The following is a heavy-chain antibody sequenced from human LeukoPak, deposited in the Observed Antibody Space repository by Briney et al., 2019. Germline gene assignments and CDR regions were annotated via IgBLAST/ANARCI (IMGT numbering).Heavy chain of an antibody. J-gene: IGHJ4*02. D-gene: IGHD6-19*01. CDR3: AKDALSGWYGYSDY. CDR1: GFTFSSYA. V-gene: IGHV3-23*01. CDR2: ISGSGSST. Sequence: GGSLRLSCAASGFTFSSYAMSWVRQAPGKGLEWVSSISGSGSSTYYADSVKGRFTISRDNSKNTLVLQMNSLRAEDTAVYHCAKDALSGWYGYSDYWGQGTLVTVSS.